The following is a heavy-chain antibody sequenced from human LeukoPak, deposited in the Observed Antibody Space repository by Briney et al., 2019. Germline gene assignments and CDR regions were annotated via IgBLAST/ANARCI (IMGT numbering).Heavy chain of an antibody. CDR2: ISGSGGST. J-gene: IGHJ4*02. Sequence: GSLRLSCAASGFTFSSYAMSWVRQAPGKGLEWVSAISGSGGSTYYADSVKGRFTISRDNSKNTLYLQMNSLRAEDTAVYYCAKDVLLWFGESHLDWGQGTLVTVSS. CDR3: AKDVLLWFGESHLD. D-gene: IGHD3-10*01. CDR1: GFTFSSYA. V-gene: IGHV3-23*01.